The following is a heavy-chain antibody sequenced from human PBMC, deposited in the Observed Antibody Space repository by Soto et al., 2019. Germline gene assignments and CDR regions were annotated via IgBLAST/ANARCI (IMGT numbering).Heavy chain of an antibody. CDR2: ISGHSGGT. V-gene: IGHV1-18*01. CDR3: ATSVGIAPTGEDGMDV. CDR1: GYPFTKYG. D-gene: IGHD2-8*02. J-gene: IGHJ6*02. Sequence: ASVKGSCKASGYPFTKYGINWVRQAPGRGLEWMGWISGHSGGTKYGPKFRDRITIVADKSTTTVYMELSSLKSEDTAVYYCATSVGIAPTGEDGMDVWGQGTSVTVSS.